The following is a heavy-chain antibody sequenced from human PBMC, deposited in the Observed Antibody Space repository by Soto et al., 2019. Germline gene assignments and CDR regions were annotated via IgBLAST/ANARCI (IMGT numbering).Heavy chain of an antibody. CDR3: AKDYVLRYFDWTPESDYYYYGMDV. D-gene: IGHD3-9*01. J-gene: IGHJ6*02. V-gene: IGHV3-23*01. CDR1: GFTFSSYA. Sequence: GGSLRLSCAASGFTFSSYAMSWFRQAPGKGLEWVSAISGSGGSTYYADSVKGRFTISRDNSKNTLYLQMNSLRAEDTAVYYCAKDYVLRYFDWTPESDYYYYGMDVWGQGTTVTVSS. CDR2: ISGSGGST.